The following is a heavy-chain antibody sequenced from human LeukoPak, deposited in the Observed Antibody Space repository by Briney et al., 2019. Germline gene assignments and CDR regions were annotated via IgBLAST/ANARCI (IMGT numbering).Heavy chain of an antibody. Sequence: GLSVRLSCAASGFTFTNAWMSWVRQAPGKGLEWVGRIKTKTDGGTTDYAAPVKGRFTISRDDSKNTLYLQMNSLKTEDTAVYSCTTAYSGTYPLVYWGQGNLVTVSS. D-gene: IGHD1-26*01. CDR1: GFTFTNAW. CDR2: IKTKTDGGTT. V-gene: IGHV3-15*01. J-gene: IGHJ4*02. CDR3: TTAYSGTYPLVY.